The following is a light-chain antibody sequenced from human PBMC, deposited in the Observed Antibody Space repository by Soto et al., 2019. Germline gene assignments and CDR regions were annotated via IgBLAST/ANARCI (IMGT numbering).Light chain of an antibody. CDR2: GAS. Sequence: EMVMTQSPYTLPVSPGERATLSCRASQSVSIDFAWYQQTPGQAPGLLIYGASTRATGVPPTFSGSASGTEFTLTISSLQSEDFKVYYCQQYNKSPLTFGQGTKVDIK. CDR3: QQYNKSPLT. V-gene: IGKV3-15*01. J-gene: IGKJ1*01. CDR1: QSVSID.